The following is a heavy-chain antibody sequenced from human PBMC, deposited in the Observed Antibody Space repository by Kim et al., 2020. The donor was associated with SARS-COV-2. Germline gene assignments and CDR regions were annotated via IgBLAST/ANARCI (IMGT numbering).Heavy chain of an antibody. CDR1: GFTFSSYA. J-gene: IGHJ3*02. D-gene: IGHD3-10*01. V-gene: IGHV3-23*01. CDR2: IRGGGAGT. CDR3: AKSCSGWGNDASQI. Sequence: GGSLRLSCAATGFTFSSYAMTWVRQAPGKGLEWVSFIRGGGAGTLYADSVRGRFTISRDNSKNTLFLQMNSLRAEDTAIYWCAKSCSGWGNDASQIWGQGTMVIVSS.